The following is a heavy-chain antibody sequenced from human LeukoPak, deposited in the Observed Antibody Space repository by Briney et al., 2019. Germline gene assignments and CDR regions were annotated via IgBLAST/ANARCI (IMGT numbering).Heavy chain of an antibody. J-gene: IGHJ4*02. V-gene: IGHV5-51*01. Sequence: GESLKISFKGSGXTFTSYWIGWVRQMPGKGLEWMGIIYPGDSDTRYSPSFQGQVTISADKSISTAYLQWSSLKASDTAMYYCARRYCSGGSCYSWYFDYWGQGTLVTVSS. CDR2: IYPGDSDT. CDR1: GXTFTSYW. D-gene: IGHD2-15*01. CDR3: ARRYCSGGSCYSWYFDY.